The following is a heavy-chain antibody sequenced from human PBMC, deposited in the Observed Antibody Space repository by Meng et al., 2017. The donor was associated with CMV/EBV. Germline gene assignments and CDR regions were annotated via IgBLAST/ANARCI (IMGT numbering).Heavy chain of an antibody. Sequence: GGSLRLSCAASGFTFSSYAMSWVRQAPGKGLEWVSAISGSGGSTYYADSVKGRFTISRDNSKNTLYLQMNSLRAEDTAVYYCAKDGGGLIDSSSSPAWGQGTTVTVSS. CDR1: GFTFSSYA. V-gene: IGHV3-23*01. J-gene: IGHJ6*02. D-gene: IGHD6-6*01. CDR3: AKDGGGLIDSSSSPA. CDR2: ISGSGGST.